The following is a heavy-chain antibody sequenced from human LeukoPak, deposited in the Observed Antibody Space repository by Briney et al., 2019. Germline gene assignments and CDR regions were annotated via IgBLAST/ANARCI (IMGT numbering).Heavy chain of an antibody. CDR3: ARDDYYDSSGHYPFDY. D-gene: IGHD3-22*01. V-gene: IGHV1-18*01. Sequence: ASVKVSCKASGYTFTSYGISWVRQAPGQGLEWMGWISAYNGNTNYAQKLQGRVTMTTDTSTSTAYMELRSLRSDDTAAYYCARDDYYDSSGHYPFDYWGQGTLVTVSS. J-gene: IGHJ4*02. CDR2: ISAYNGNT. CDR1: GYTFTSYG.